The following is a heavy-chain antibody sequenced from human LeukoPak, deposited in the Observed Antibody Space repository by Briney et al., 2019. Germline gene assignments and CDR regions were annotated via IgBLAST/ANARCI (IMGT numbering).Heavy chain of an antibody. D-gene: IGHD1-14*01. J-gene: IGHJ4*02. CDR3: ATTKGPSYHYFDY. V-gene: IGHV3-23*01. Sequence: GGSLRLSCAASGFAFSTYAMTWVRQAPGKGLEWVSISSDRTYYADSVKGRFTIYRDTPKNTLYLQMNRMRAADTAVYYCATTKGPSYHYFDYWGQGTLVTVSS. CDR2: SSDRT. CDR1: GFAFSTYA.